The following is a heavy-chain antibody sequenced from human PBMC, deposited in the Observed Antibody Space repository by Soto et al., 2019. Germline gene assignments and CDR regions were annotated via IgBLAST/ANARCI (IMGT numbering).Heavy chain of an antibody. V-gene: IGHV1-46*01. J-gene: IGHJ6*02. Sequence: GGSVKVSCKASGYTFTSYYMHWVRQAPGQGLEWMGIINPSGGSTSYAQKFQGRVTMTRDTSTSTVYMELSSLRSEDTAVYYCARERGYSSSWLGPSVHYYGMDVWGQGTTVTVSS. D-gene: IGHD6-13*01. CDR2: INPSGGST. CDR1: GYTFTSYY. CDR3: ARERGYSSSWLGPSVHYYGMDV.